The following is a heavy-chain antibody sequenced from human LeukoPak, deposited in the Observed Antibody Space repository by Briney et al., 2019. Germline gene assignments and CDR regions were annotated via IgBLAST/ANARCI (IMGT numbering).Heavy chain of an antibody. CDR3: AREGDRYSGYDYRYYFDY. V-gene: IGHV6-1*01. Sequence: SQTLSLTCAISGDSVSSNSAAWNWIRQSPSRGLEWLGRTYYRSKWYNDYAVSVKSQITINPDTSKNQFSLQLNSVTPEDTAVYYCAREGDRYSGYDYRYYFDYWGQGTLVTVSS. J-gene: IGHJ4*02. CDR1: GDSVSSNSAA. D-gene: IGHD5-12*01. CDR2: TYYRSKWYN.